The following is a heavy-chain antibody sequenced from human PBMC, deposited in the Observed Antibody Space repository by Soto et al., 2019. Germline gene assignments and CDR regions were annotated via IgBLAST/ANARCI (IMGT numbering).Heavy chain of an antibody. J-gene: IGHJ6*04. D-gene: IGHD3-16*01. V-gene: IGHV4-31*03. CDR1: GGSISSGGYY. CDR3: ARVWGEKGFLDV. Sequence: SETLSLTCTVSGGSISSGGYYWSWIRQHPGKGLEWIGYIYYSGSTYYNPSLKSRVTISVDTSKNQFSLKLSSVTAADTAVYYCARVWGEKGFLDVWGKGTTVTVSS. CDR2: IYYSGST.